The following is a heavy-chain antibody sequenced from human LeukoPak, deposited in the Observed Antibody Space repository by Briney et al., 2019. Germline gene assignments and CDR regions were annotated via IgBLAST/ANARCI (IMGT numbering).Heavy chain of an antibody. CDR3: AREDLDYGDPVD. Sequence: PGGSLRLSCIASGFTFSHFWMSWVRQAPGKGLEWVANIRQEGSEKSYVDSVKGRFTISRDNAKNSLYLQMNSLRAEDTAVYYCAREDLDYGDPVDWGQGTLVTVSS. CDR1: GFTFSHFW. J-gene: IGHJ4*02. V-gene: IGHV3-7*01. CDR2: IRQEGSEK. D-gene: IGHD4-17*01.